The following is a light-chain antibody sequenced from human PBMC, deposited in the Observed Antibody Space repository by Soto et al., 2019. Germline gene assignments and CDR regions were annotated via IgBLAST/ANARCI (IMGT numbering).Light chain of an antibody. CDR3: HQFGYSPRT. Sequence: ENMLTQSPGTLSFTPDESATLSCRASQTVNSDYLAWFQQRPGQAPRLLIFATSRRATDIPARFSGSGSGTDFTLAIRRLEPEDFAVYYCHQFGYSPRTFGQGTKVDI. J-gene: IGKJ1*01. CDR2: ATS. CDR1: QTVNSDY. V-gene: IGKV3-20*01.